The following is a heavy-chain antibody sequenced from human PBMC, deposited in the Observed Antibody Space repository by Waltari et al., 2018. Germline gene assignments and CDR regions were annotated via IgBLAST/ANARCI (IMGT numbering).Heavy chain of an antibody. Sequence: EEQLVESGGGLLQPGGSLRLSGAASGFPSDHFWMHWVRLVPGGGGGWVERISNDGSTTNYADFVNGRFTISRDDAKNMLYLQMNSLRAEDTAVYYCARSLAGRWYLGFDCWGQGVLVTVSS. CDR3: ARSLAGRWYLGFDC. V-gene: IGHV3-74*02. CDR2: ISNDGSTT. CDR1: GFPSDHFW. D-gene: IGHD6-13*01. J-gene: IGHJ4*02.